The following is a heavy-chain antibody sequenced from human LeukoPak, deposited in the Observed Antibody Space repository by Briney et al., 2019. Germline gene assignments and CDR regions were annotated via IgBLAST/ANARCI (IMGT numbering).Heavy chain of an antibody. CDR2: IYYSGST. V-gene: IGHV4-30-4*01. J-gene: IGHJ6*02. Sequence: PSQTLSLTCTVSGGSISSGDYYWSWIRQPPGKGLEWIGYIYYSGSTYYNPSLKSRVTISVDTSKNQFSLKLSSVTAADTAVYYCARVQSGATGYYYYGMDVWGQGTTVTVSS. D-gene: IGHD1-26*01. CDR3: ARVQSGATGYYYYGMDV. CDR1: GGSISSGDYY.